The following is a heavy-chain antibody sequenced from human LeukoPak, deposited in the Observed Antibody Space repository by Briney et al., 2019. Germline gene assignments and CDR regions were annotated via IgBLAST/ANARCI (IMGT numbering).Heavy chain of an antibody. CDR2: ISGYNGHT. V-gene: IGHV1-18*01. CDR1: GYTFTNYG. D-gene: IGHD2-8*01. Sequence: GASVKVSCKASGYTFTNYGISWVRQAPGQGLEWMGWISGYNGHTNYAQKFQGRVTMTTDTSATTVYMELGSLRAEDTAVYYCARANPVLMVSKYFQHWGQGTLVTVSS. J-gene: IGHJ1*01. CDR3: ARANPVLMVSKYFQH.